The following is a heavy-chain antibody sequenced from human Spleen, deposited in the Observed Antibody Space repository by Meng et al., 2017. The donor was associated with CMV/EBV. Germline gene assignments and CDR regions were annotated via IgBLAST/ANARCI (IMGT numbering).Heavy chain of an antibody. D-gene: IGHD3-10*01. V-gene: IGHV2-5*01. Sequence: FSLRTSGVGVGWIRQPPGKALEWLAVIYWNDDKRYSTSLKSRLTITKDTSKNQVVLTMTNMDPVDTATYYCAHRRSRGVHPENWFDPWGQGTLVTVSS. J-gene: IGHJ5*02. CDR1: FSLRTSGVG. CDR3: AHRRSRGVHPENWFDP. CDR2: IYWNDDK.